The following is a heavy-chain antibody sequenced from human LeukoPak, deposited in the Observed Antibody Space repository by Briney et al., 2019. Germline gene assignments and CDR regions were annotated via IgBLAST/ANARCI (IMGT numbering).Heavy chain of an antibody. J-gene: IGHJ4*02. Sequence: PGGSLRHSCAASGFTFTSAWMHWVRQAPGKGLVWVSRINSDGSSTSYADSVKGRFTISRDNAKNTLYLQMNSLRAEDTAVYYCARKDGGGWFIDYWGQGTLVTVSS. CDR2: INSDGSST. CDR3: ARKDGGGWFIDY. D-gene: IGHD4-23*01. V-gene: IGHV3-74*01. CDR1: GFTFTSAW.